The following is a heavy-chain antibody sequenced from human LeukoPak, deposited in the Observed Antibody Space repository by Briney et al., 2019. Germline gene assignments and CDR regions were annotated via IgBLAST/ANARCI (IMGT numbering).Heavy chain of an antibody. D-gene: IGHD5-18*01. J-gene: IGHJ4*02. Sequence: GGSPRLSCVDSVYTSSIYSMNGVRHTPGGGLEWVSSISSSSAYIYYAVSVKGRFTISRDNAKNSLFLQMNSLRAEDTAVYYCAREPTGMVLWGQGTLVTVSS. CDR1: VYTSSIYS. CDR2: ISSSSAYI. V-gene: IGHV3-21*01. CDR3: AREPTGMVL.